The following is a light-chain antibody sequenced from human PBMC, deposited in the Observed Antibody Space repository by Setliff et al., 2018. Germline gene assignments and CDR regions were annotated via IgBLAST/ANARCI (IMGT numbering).Light chain of an antibody. J-gene: IGLJ1*01. Sequence: QSALTQPASVSGSPGQSITISCTGSSSDIGGYNYVSWYQQHPGKAPKLMIYDVNERPSGVSNRFSGSKSGNTASLTISGLQAEDEADYYCSSYAGSLYVFGTGTKVTVL. CDR1: SSDIGGYNY. CDR2: DVN. CDR3: SSYAGSLYV. V-gene: IGLV2-14*01.